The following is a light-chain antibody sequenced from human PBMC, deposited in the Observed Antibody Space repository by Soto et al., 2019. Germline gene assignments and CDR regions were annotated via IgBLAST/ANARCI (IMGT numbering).Light chain of an antibody. CDR1: QSVSSY. Sequence: EIVLTQSPATLSLSPGERATLSCRASQSVSSYLAWYQQKPGQAPRLLIYDASNRATGIPARFSGSGSGTDVTLTISSLEPEDFAVYYCQQRTNWPIFTFGPGTKVEI. V-gene: IGKV3-11*01. CDR2: DAS. J-gene: IGKJ3*01. CDR3: QQRTNWPIFT.